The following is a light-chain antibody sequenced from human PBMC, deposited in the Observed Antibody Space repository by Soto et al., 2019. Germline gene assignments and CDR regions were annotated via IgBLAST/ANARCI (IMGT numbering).Light chain of an antibody. CDR1: QSIGSS. Sequence: VALSLTPGERVTLSCRASQSIGSSLAWYLQKPAQPPRLLIYDASTRATDVPARFSGSGSGTDFTLAISSLQSEEFAVYYCQQYIKWPLNFGGGTKV. J-gene: IGKJ4*01. CDR3: QQYIKWPLN. V-gene: IGKV3-15*01. CDR2: DAS.